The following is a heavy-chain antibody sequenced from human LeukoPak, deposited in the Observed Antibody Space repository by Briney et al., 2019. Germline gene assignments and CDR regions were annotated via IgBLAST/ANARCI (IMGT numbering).Heavy chain of an antibody. CDR3: AKDRSIAAADHYFDY. J-gene: IGHJ4*02. CDR1: GFTFSLYG. Sequence: PGGSLRLSCAASGFTFSLYGMHWVRQAPGKGLEWVAVISHDGGDKHSADSVKGRFTISRDNSKNTLFLQMNSLRAEDTAVYYCAKDRSIAAADHYFDYWGQGTPVTVSS. CDR2: ISHDGGDK. V-gene: IGHV3-30*18. D-gene: IGHD6-13*01.